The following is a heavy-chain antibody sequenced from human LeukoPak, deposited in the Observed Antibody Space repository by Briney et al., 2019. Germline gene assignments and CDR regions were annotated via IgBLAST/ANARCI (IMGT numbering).Heavy chain of an antibody. J-gene: IGHJ6*02. CDR3: TTHDYGDYAGPDYYYGMDV. CDR1: GFTFSGSA. D-gene: IGHD4-17*01. V-gene: IGHV3-73*01. Sequence: PGGSLRLSCAASGFTFSGSAMHWVRQASGKGLEWVGRIRSKANSYATAYAASVKGRFTISRDDSKNTAYLQMNSLKTEDTAVYYCTTHDYGDYAGPDYYYGMDVWGQGTTVTVSS. CDR2: IRSKANSYAT.